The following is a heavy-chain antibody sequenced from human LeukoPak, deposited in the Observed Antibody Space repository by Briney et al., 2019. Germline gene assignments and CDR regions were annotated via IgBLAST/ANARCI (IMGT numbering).Heavy chain of an antibody. CDR2: IWYDGSNK. Sequence: GGSLRLSCAASGFTFSNYGMHWVRQAPGKGLEWVAVIWYDGSNKYYADSVKGRFTISRDNSKNTLSLQMNSLRAEDTAVYYCAREVLQYFDWLLYGVSNRYGMDVWGQGTTVTVSS. CDR1: GFTFSNYG. J-gene: IGHJ6*02. V-gene: IGHV3-33*01. CDR3: AREVLQYFDWLLYGVSNRYGMDV. D-gene: IGHD3-9*01.